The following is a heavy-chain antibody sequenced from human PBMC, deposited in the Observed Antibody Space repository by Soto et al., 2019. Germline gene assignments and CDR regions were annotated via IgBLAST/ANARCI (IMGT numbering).Heavy chain of an antibody. J-gene: IGHJ4*02. CDR2: IYSGGSI. V-gene: IGHV3-66*01. D-gene: IGHD3-16*01. Sequence: GGSLRLSCAASGFTVSTKCMSWVRQAPGKGLEWVSVIYSGGSIFYADSVRGRFTISRDNSKNTVNLQMNSLRAEDTAVYYCARDPWAADYWGQGTLVTVSS. CDR1: GFTVSTKC. CDR3: ARDPWAADY.